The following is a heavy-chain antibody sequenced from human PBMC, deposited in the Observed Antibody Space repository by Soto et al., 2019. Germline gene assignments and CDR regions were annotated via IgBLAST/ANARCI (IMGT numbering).Heavy chain of an antibody. CDR2: TYQSGSA. V-gene: IGHV4-30-2*01. CDR3: ARDYYGMDV. Sequence: SETLSLTCTVSGGSVTSNSYYWSWIRQPPGKGLEWIGYTYQSGSAYYNPSLKSRVTISVDRSKNQFSLNLTSVTAADTAVYYCARDYYGMDVWGQGTTVTVSS. J-gene: IGHJ6*02. CDR1: GGSVTSNSYY.